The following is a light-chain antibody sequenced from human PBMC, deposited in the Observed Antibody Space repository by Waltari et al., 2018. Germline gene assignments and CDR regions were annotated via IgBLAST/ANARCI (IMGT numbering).Light chain of an antibody. CDR1: QSVLYSSRNKNY. CDR3: QQYYSIPYT. J-gene: IGKJ2*01. CDR2: WAS. V-gene: IGKV4-1*01. Sequence: DIVMTQSPDSMPVSLGARATISCKSSQSVLYSSRNKNYLAWYQQKPGQPPELLIYWASTRESGVPDRFIGSGSGTDFTLTITSLQAEDVAVYYCQQYYSIPYTFGQGTKLEIK.